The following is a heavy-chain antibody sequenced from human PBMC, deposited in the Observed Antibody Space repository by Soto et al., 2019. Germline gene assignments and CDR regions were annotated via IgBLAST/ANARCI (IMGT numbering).Heavy chain of an antibody. CDR3: ARNYYDSSGCFDY. Sequence: SVKVSCKASGGTFSSYAISWVRQAPGQGLEWMGGIIPIFGTANYAQKFQGRVTITADESTSTAYMELSRLRSEDTAVYYCARNYYDSSGCFDYWGQGTLVTVSS. V-gene: IGHV1-69*13. D-gene: IGHD3-22*01. CDR1: GGTFSSYA. CDR2: IIPIFGTA. J-gene: IGHJ4*02.